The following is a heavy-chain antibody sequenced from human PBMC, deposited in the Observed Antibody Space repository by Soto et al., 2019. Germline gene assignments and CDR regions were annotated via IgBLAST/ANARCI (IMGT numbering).Heavy chain of an antibody. CDR2: IIPIFGTA. Sequence: QVQLVQSGAEVKKPGSSVKVSCKASGGTFSSYAISWVRQAPGQGLEWMGGIIPIFGTANYAQKFQGRVTITADESTSTAYMERSSLRSEDTAVYYCARDGGEKGYYYYGMAVWGQGTTVTVSS. V-gene: IGHV1-69*01. J-gene: IGHJ6*02. D-gene: IGHD3-16*01. CDR1: GGTFSSYA. CDR3: ARDGGEKGYYYYGMAV.